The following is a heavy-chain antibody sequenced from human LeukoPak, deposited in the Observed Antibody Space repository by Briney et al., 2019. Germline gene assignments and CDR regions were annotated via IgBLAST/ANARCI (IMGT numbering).Heavy chain of an antibody. CDR1: GFTFSSYA. J-gene: IGHJ4*02. CDR2: ISGSGGST. CDR3: AKFLPTHIVVANYYFDY. Sequence: GGSLRLSCAASGFTFSSYAMSWVRQAPGQGLEWVSAISGSGGSTYYADSVKGRFTISRDNSKNTLYLQMDSLRAEDTAVYYCAKFLPTHIVVANYYFDYWGQGTLVTVSS. V-gene: IGHV3-23*01. D-gene: IGHD2-21*01.